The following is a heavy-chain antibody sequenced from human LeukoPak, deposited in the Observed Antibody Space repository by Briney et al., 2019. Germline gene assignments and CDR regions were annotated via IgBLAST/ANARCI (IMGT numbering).Heavy chain of an antibody. D-gene: IGHD1-26*01. CDR3: ARAYSETYGLGYYYMDV. Sequence: GGSLRLSCAASGFTLSSYWMSWVRQAPGKGLEWVSSISSSSSYIYYADSVKGRFTISRDNAKNSLYLQMNSLRAEDTAVYYCARAYSETYGLGYYYMDVWGKGTTVTISS. CDR2: ISSSSSYI. V-gene: IGHV3-21*01. J-gene: IGHJ6*03. CDR1: GFTLSSYW.